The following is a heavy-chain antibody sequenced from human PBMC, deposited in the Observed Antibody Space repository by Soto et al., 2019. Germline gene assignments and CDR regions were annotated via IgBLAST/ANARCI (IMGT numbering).Heavy chain of an antibody. V-gene: IGHV3-21*06. Sequence: EVQLVESGGGLVKPGESLRLSCAASGFTFSIYDMNWVRQAPGKGLEWVSSISVGSTYIFYADSLKGRFTISRDNAKNSVYLQMNSLRAEDTALYYCARLVARRRSYYFDSWGQGTLVTVSS. CDR2: ISVGSTYI. CDR3: ARLVARRRSYYFDS. CDR1: GFTFSIYD. D-gene: IGHD2-15*01. J-gene: IGHJ4*02.